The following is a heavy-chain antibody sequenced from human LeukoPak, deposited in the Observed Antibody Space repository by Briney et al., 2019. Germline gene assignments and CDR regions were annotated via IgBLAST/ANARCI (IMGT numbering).Heavy chain of an antibody. Sequence: SETLSLTCTVSGDSIGSYYWSWIRQSAGKGLEWIGRMYTSGTTDYNPSLKSRVTMSVDTSKNQFSLKLNSVTAADTAVYYCARQIRQGYYDSRRYNWFDPWGQGTLVTVSS. V-gene: IGHV4-4*07. CDR2: MYTSGTT. D-gene: IGHD3-22*01. CDR1: GDSIGSYY. CDR3: ARQIRQGYYDSRRYNWFDP. J-gene: IGHJ5*02.